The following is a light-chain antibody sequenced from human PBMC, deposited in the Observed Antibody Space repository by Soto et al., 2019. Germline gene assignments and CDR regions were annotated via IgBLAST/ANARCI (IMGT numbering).Light chain of an antibody. CDR3: QQRSKWRT. CDR2: DAS. J-gene: IGKJ1*01. V-gene: IGKV3-11*01. Sequence: EIVLTQSPAILSLPPGERAILSCRASQSVSSYLAWYQQKPGQAPRLLIYDASKRATGIPARFSGSGFGTDYTLTISSLESEDFAIYYCQQRSKWRTFGQGTKVDIK. CDR1: QSVSSY.